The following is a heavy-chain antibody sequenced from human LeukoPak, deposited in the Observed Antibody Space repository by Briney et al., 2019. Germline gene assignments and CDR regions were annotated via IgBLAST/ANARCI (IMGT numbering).Heavy chain of an antibody. Sequence: NTGESLKISCKGSGCSFTSYWIGWVRQMPGKGLEWMGIIYPGDSDTRYSPSFQGQVTISADKSISTAYLQWSSLKASDTAMYYCARHRDYHIVVENQYYYYYYMDVWGKGTTVTVSS. CDR3: ARHRDYHIVVENQYYYYYYMDV. CDR2: IYPGDSDT. V-gene: IGHV5-51*01. D-gene: IGHD2-21*01. J-gene: IGHJ6*03. CDR1: GCSFTSYW.